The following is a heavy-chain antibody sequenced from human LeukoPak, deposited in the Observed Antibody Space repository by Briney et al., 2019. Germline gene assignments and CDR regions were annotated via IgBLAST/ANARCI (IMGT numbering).Heavy chain of an antibody. V-gene: IGHV4-4*07. CDR2: NYTSGST. J-gene: IGHJ4*02. D-gene: IGHD6-6*01. CDR3: ARSPHKYSSSKDFDY. Sequence: SETLSLTCTVSGGSISSYYWSWIRQPAGKGLEWIGRNYTSGSTNYNPSLKSRVTMSVDTSKNQFSLKLSSVTAADTAVYYCARSPHKYSSSKDFDYWGQGTLVTVSS. CDR1: GGSISSYY.